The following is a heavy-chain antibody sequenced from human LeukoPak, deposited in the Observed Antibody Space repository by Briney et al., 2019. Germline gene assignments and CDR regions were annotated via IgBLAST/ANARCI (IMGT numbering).Heavy chain of an antibody. D-gene: IGHD5-12*01. J-gene: IGHJ3*02. CDR1: GDSISSSGYY. CDR2: IYSSGST. CDR3: ARRYSGYGNAFDI. Sequence: KPSETLSLTCTVSGDSISSSGYYWGWIRQPPGKGLEWIGSIYSSGSTNYSPSLKSRVTISVDTSKNQFSLKLYSVTAADTAVYYCARRYSGYGNAFDIWGQGTMVTVSS. V-gene: IGHV4-39*07.